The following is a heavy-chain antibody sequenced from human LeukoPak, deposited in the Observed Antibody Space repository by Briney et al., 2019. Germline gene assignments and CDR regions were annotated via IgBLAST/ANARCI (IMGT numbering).Heavy chain of an antibody. D-gene: IGHD1-26*01. CDR1: GFTFSSYS. Sequence: PGGSLRLSCAASGFTFSSYSMNWVRQAPGKGLEWVSSISSSSSYIYYADSVKGRFTISRDNAKNSLYLQMNSLRAEGTAVYYCARGRFSAPQRSSQPLRGPFDYWGQGTLVTVSS. V-gene: IGHV3-21*01. CDR2: ISSSSSYI. CDR3: ARGRFSAPQRSSQPLRGPFDY. J-gene: IGHJ4*02.